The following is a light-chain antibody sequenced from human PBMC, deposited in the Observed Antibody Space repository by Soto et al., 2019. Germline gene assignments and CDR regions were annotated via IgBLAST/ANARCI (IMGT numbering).Light chain of an antibody. CDR2: GAS. V-gene: IGKV3-15*01. CDR1: QSISSN. CDR3: QQYSNCRPPVT. Sequence: EIVMTQSPGTLSVSPGERATLSCRSSQSISSNLAWYQQKPGQAPRLLIDGASTRVTDVPARLSGSGSGTEFTIAISCMQSEDFAVYYCQQYSNCRPPVTFGQGTRLEIK. J-gene: IGKJ5*01.